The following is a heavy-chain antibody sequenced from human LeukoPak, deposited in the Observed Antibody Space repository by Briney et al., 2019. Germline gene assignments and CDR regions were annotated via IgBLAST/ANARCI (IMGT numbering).Heavy chain of an antibody. CDR1: GLTFSSYS. D-gene: IGHD4-17*01. Sequence: GGSLRLSCAASGLTFSSYSMNWVRQAPGKGLEWVSSISSSSSYIYYADSVKGRFTISRDNAKNSLYLQMNSLRAEDTAVYYCARDLSGDYFSGYWGQGTLVTVSS. CDR2: ISSSSSYI. J-gene: IGHJ4*02. V-gene: IGHV3-21*01. CDR3: ARDLSGDYFSGY.